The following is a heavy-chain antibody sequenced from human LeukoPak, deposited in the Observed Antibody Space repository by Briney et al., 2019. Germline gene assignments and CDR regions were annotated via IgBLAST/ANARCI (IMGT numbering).Heavy chain of an antibody. J-gene: IGHJ4*02. CDR3: ARARLLWFGELFDY. CDR1: GYTFTSYG. V-gene: IGHV1-46*01. Sequence: ASVKVSCKASGYTFTSYGISWVRQAPGQGLEWMGIINPSGGSTSYAQKFQGRVTMTRDMSTSTVYMELSSLRSEDTAVYYCARARLLWFGELFDYWGQGTLVTVSS. D-gene: IGHD3-10*01. CDR2: INPSGGST.